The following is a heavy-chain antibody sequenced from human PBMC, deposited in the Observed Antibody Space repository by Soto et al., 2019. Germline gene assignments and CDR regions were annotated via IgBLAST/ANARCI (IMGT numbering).Heavy chain of an antibody. D-gene: IGHD1-26*01. Sequence: GXLRLSCAAYGFTLSDYYMSWILQAPGKGLEWVSYISSSGSTIYYADSVKGRFTISRDNAKNSLYLQMNSLRAEDTAVYYCARDKYSGTRGSFDYWGQGTLVTVSS. V-gene: IGHV3-11*01. J-gene: IGHJ4*02. CDR2: ISSSGSTI. CDR3: ARDKYSGTRGSFDY. CDR1: GFTLSDYY.